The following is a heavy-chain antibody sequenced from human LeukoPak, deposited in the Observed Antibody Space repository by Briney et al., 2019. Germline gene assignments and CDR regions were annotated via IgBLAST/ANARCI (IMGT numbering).Heavy chain of an antibody. J-gene: IGHJ5*02. V-gene: IGHV3-21*01. D-gene: IGHD6-19*01. CDR2: ISSSSSYI. Sequence: GGSLRLSCAASGFTFSSYSMNWVRQAPGKRLEWVSSISSSSSYIYYADSVKGRFTISRDNAKNSLYLQMNSLRAEDTAVYYCARAAISSGLTPGWFDPWGQGTLVTVSS. CDR1: GFTFSSYS. CDR3: ARAAISSGLTPGWFDP.